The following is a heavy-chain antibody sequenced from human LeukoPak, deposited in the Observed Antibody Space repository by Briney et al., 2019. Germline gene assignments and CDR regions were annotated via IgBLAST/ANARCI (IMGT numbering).Heavy chain of an antibody. CDR2: INPNSGGT. CDR3: ARGGYDFVYYYYGMDV. CDR1: GYTFTGYY. J-gene: IGHJ6*02. Sequence: ASVKVSCKASGYTFTGYYMHWVRQAPGQGFEWMGRINPNSGGTNYAQKFQGRVTMTRDTSISTAYMELSRLRSDDTAVYYCARGGYDFVYYYYGMDVWGQGTTVTVSS. V-gene: IGHV1-2*06. D-gene: IGHD3-3*01.